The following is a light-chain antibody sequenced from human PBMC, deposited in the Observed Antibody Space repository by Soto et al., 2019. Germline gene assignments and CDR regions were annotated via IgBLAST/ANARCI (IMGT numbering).Light chain of an antibody. CDR3: QQYGYSRT. V-gene: IGKV3D-15*01. Sequence: EIVMTQSPATLSVSPGERATLSCRASQSVNSNLAWYQQKPGQAPRLLIYDASNRATGIPARFSGSGSGTDFTLSISRLEPEDFAIYYCQQYGYSRTFGQGTKVDI. J-gene: IGKJ1*01. CDR2: DAS. CDR1: QSVNSN.